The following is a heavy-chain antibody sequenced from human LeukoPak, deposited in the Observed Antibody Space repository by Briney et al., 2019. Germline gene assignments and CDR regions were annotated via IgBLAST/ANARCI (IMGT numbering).Heavy chain of an antibody. J-gene: IGHJ5*02. CDR2: IYYSGST. V-gene: IGHV4-59*01. CDR1: GGSISSYY. Sequence: SETLSLTCTVSGGSISSYYWSWIRQPPGKGLEWIGYIYYSGSTNYNPSLKSRVTISVDPSKNQFSLKLSSVTAADTAVYYCARGDYGEVWFDPWGQGTLVTVSS. D-gene: IGHD4-17*01. CDR3: ARGDYGEVWFDP.